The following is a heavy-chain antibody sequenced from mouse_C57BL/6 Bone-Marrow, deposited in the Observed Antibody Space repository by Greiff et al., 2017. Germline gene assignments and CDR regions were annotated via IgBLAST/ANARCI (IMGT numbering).Heavy chain of an antibody. J-gene: IGHJ3*01. CDR2: IYPGDGDT. V-gene: IGHV1-80*01. CDR3: ANHYSSSWFAY. Sequence: QVQLQQSGAELVKPGASVKISCKASGYAFSSYWMNWVKQRPGKGLEWIGQIYPGDGDTNYNGKFKGKATLTADKSSSTAYMQLRSLTSGDSAVYFCANHYSSSWFAYWGQGTLVTVSA. CDR1: GYAFSSYW. D-gene: IGHD2-5*01.